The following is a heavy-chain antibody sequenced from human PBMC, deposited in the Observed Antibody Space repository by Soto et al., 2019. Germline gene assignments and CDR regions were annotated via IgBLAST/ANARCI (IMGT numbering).Heavy chain of an antibody. D-gene: IGHD3-3*01. CDR2: IWYDGSNK. Sequence: PGGSLRVSCAASGFTVSSYGMHWVRQAPGKGLEWVAVIWYDGSNKYYADSVKGRFTISRDNSKNTLYLQMNSLRAEDTAVYYCAREGDYDFWSVLPYGIDGWGQLTTVPSSS. CDR1: GFTVSSYG. J-gene: IGHJ6*02. CDR3: AREGDYDFWSVLPYGIDG. V-gene: IGHV3-33*01.